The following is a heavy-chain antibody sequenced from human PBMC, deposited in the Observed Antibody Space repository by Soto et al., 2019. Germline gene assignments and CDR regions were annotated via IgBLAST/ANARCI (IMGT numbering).Heavy chain of an antibody. V-gene: IGHV1-69*13. J-gene: IGHJ4*02. CDR1: GGTSSNYA. D-gene: IGHD5-12*01. CDR2: IIPLFGTA. Sequence: SVKVSCKASGGTSSNYAINWVRQAPGQGLEWMGGIIPLFGTANYAQKFQGRVTITADESTSTAYLDLSSLRSEDTAVYYCARPVEMATISRSYLFYWGQGTLVTVSS. CDR3: ARPVEMATISRSYLFY.